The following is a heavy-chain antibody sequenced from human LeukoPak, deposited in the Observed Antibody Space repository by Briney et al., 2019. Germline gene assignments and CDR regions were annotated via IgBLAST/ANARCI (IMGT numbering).Heavy chain of an antibody. D-gene: IGHD5-18*01. CDR2: INHSGST. CDR3: ARSYGSTDY. V-gene: IGHV4-34*01. CDR1: GGSFSGYY. Sequence: SETLSLTCAVYGGSFSGYYWSWIRQPPGKGLEWIGEINHSGSTNYNPSLKSRVTISVDTSKNQSSLKLSSVTAADTAVYYCARSYGSTDYWGQGTLFTVSS. J-gene: IGHJ4*02.